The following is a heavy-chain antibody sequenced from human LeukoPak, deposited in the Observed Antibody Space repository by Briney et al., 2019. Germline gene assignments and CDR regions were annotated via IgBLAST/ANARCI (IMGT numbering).Heavy chain of an antibody. Sequence: SGGSLRLSCAASGFTFSSYSMNWVRQAPGKGLEWVSSISSSSSYIYYADSVKGRFTISRDNAKNSLYLQMNSLRAEDTAVYYCARGAGPYSSSWYRTYYYYGMDVWGQGTTVTVSS. CDR3: ARGAGPYSSSWYRTYYYYGMDV. CDR1: GFTFSSYS. CDR2: ISSSSSYI. J-gene: IGHJ6*02. D-gene: IGHD6-13*01. V-gene: IGHV3-21*01.